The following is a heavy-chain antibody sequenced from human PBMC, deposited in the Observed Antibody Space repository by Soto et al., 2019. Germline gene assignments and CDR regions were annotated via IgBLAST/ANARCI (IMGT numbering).Heavy chain of an antibody. J-gene: IGHJ3*02. D-gene: IGHD1-26*01. Sequence: ASVKVSCKASGYTFTGYYMHWVRQAPGQGLEWMGWINPNSGGTNYAQKFQGWVTMTRDTSISTAYMELSRLRSDDTAVYYCARDVSRSIVGARAHDDAFGIWGQGTMVTVS. CDR3: ARDVSRSIVGARAHDDAFGI. V-gene: IGHV1-2*04. CDR1: GYTFTGYY. CDR2: INPNSGGT.